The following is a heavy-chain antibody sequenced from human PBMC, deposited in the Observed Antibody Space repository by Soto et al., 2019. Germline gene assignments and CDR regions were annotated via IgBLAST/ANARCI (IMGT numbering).Heavy chain of an antibody. D-gene: IGHD3-10*01. CDR1: GFTFSNAW. J-gene: IGHJ4*02. CDR2: IKSKTEGGTT. Sequence: EVQLVESGGGLVKPGGSLRLSCAASGFTFSNAWMSWVRQAPGKGLEWVGRIKSKTEGGTTDYAAPVKGRFTISRDDSKNTLYLQMNSLKTEDTAVYYCTTDFRETARESRDYWGQGTLVTVSS. CDR3: TTDFRETARESRDY. V-gene: IGHV3-15*01.